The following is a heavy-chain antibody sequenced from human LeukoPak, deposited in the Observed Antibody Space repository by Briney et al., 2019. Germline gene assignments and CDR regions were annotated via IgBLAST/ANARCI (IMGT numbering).Heavy chain of an antibody. CDR1: GFTFSDAW. D-gene: IGHD2-15*01. V-gene: IGHV3-15*01. Sequence: GGSLRLSCAVSGFTFSDAWMTWVRLAPGKGLEWVGRIKSNSDGGTAEYAAPVKGRFTISRDDSKNTLYLQVDSLKTEDTAIYYCATALKVDQHFDYWGQGTLVTVSS. CDR2: IKSNSDGGTA. J-gene: IGHJ4*02. CDR3: ATALKVDQHFDY.